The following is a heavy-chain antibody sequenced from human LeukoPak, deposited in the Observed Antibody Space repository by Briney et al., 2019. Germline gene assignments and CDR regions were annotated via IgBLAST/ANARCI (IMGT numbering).Heavy chain of an antibody. J-gene: IGHJ6*03. V-gene: IGHV3-21*01. D-gene: IGHD6-13*01. Sequence: GGSLRLSCAASGFTFSSYSMNWVRQAPGKGLEWVSSISSSSSYIYYADSVKGRFTISRDNSKNTLYLQMGSLRAEDMAVYYCARDLEDSSSWYGGYYYYMDVWGKGTTVTVSS. CDR1: GFTFSSYS. CDR3: ARDLEDSSSWYGGYYYYMDV. CDR2: ISSSSSYI.